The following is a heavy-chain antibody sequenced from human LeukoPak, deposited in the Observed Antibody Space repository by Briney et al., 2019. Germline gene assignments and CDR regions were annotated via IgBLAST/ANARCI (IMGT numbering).Heavy chain of an antibody. V-gene: IGHV4-59*01. J-gene: IGHJ4*02. CDR2: IYYSGST. D-gene: IGHD5-24*01. CDR3: ARGDVETNLDY. CDR1: GGSISSYY. Sequence: SETLSLTCTVSGGSISSYYWSWIRQPPGKGLEWIGYIYYSGSTNYNPSLKSRVTISVDTSKNQFSLKLSSVTAADTAVYYCARGDVETNLDYWGQGTLVTVSS.